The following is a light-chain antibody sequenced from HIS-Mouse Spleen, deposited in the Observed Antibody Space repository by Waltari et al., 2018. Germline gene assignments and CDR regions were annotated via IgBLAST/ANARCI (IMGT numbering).Light chain of an antibody. CDR3: YSTDSSGNHRV. V-gene: IGLV3-10*01. J-gene: IGLJ2*01. CDR1: ALPKKY. CDR2: EES. Sequence: SYELTQPPSVSVSPGQTARITCSGAALPKKYAYWYQQKSGQAPVLVIYEESKRPSGIPERFSGSSSGTMATLTISGAQVEDEADYYCYSTDSSGNHRVFGGGTKLTVL.